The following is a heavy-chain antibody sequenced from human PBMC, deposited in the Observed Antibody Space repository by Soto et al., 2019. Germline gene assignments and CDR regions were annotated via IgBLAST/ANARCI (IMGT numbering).Heavy chain of an antibody. CDR1: GLTFSGYG. D-gene: IGHD4-4*01. Sequence: EVQLFESGGGLVQPGGSLRLSCAASGLTFSGYGMSWVRQAPGTGLEWVSAISGSGSTTYSADSVKGRFTISRDDSKNILFLQMNSLRAEDTAVYYCVTRSRGLQSSPPRLDSWGQGTLVTVSS. V-gene: IGHV3-23*01. J-gene: IGHJ4*02. CDR2: ISGSGSTT. CDR3: VTRSRGLQSSPPRLDS.